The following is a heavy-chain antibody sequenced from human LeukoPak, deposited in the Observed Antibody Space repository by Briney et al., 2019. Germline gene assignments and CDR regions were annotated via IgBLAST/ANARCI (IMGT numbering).Heavy chain of an antibody. CDR3: ARDDPGVGAMDNAFDI. J-gene: IGHJ3*02. CDR2: IIHIFGTA. D-gene: IGHD4/OR15-4a*01. Sequence: GSSVKVSCKASGGTFSRYAISWVRQAPGQGLEWMGGIIHIFGTANYAQKFQGRVTITADESTSTAYMELSSLRSEDTAVYYCARDDPGVGAMDNAFDIWGQGTMVTVSS. CDR1: GGTFSRYA. V-gene: IGHV1-69*01.